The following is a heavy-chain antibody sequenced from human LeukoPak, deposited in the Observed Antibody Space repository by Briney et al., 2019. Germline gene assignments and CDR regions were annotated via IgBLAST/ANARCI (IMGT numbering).Heavy chain of an antibody. CDR2: IKQDGSEK. J-gene: IGHJ5*02. V-gene: IGHV3-7*01. CDR1: GFTFSSYW. D-gene: IGHD3-3*01. CDR3: ARDVGNYDFWSGTTYNWFDP. Sequence: GSLRLSCAASGFTFSSYWMSWVRQAPGKGLEWVANIKQDGSEKYYVDSVKGRFTISRDNAKNSLYLQMNSLRAEDTAVYYCARDVGNYDFWSGTTYNWFDPWGQGTLVTVSS.